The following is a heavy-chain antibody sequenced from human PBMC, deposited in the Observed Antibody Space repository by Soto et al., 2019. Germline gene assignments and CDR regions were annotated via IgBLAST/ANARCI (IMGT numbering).Heavy chain of an antibody. D-gene: IGHD3-22*01. J-gene: IGHJ4*02. CDR2: IYFGGST. Sequence: SETLSLTCAVSGGSISSGDYSWNWIRQPPGKGLEWIGYIYFGGSTYYNPSLQSRVTMSVDRSRNQFSLKLNSVTAADTAVYYCAIRASYYDSSGYFDYWGQGTLVTVSS. V-gene: IGHV4-30-2*01. CDR1: GGSISSGDYS. CDR3: AIRASYYDSSGYFDY.